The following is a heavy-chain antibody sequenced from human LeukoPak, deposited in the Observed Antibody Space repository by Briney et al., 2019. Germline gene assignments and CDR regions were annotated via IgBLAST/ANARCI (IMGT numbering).Heavy chain of an antibody. CDR3: ARGYSSSSVLGYYYYYMDV. V-gene: IGHV4-59*01. CDR1: GGSISTYY. CDR2: VFYSGNT. D-gene: IGHD6-6*01. J-gene: IGHJ6*03. Sequence: PSETLSLTCTVSGGSISTYYWSWIRQPPGKGLEWIGYVFYSGNTDYNPSLQSRVTISLDTSKNQISLKLSSVTAADTALYYCARGYSSSSVLGYYYYYMDVWGKGTTVTVSS.